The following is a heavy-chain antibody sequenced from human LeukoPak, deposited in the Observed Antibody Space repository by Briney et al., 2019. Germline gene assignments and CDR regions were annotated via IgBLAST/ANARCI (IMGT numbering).Heavy chain of an antibody. V-gene: IGHV1-69*13. CDR1: GGTFSSYA. D-gene: IGHD3-22*01. CDR2: IIPIFGTA. CDR3: ARDRHYYDSSGSDTGDY. J-gene: IGHJ4*02. Sequence: SVKVSCKASGGTFSSYAISWVRQAPGQGLEWMGGIIPIFGTANYAQRFQGRVTITADESTSTAYMELSSLRSEDTAVYYCARDRHYYDSSGSDTGDYWGQGTLVTVSS.